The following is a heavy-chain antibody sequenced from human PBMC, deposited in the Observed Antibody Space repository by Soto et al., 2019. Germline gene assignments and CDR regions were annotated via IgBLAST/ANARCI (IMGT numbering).Heavy chain of an antibody. V-gene: IGHV1-69*02. CDR2: IIPILGIA. Sequence: SVKVSCKASGGTFSSYTISWVRQAPGQGLEWMGRIIPILGIANYAQKFQGRVTITADKSTSTAYMELSSLRSEDTAVYYFARSLVATGLTFDYWGQGTLVTVSS. J-gene: IGHJ4*02. CDR3: ARSLVATGLTFDY. D-gene: IGHD5-12*01. CDR1: GGTFSSYT.